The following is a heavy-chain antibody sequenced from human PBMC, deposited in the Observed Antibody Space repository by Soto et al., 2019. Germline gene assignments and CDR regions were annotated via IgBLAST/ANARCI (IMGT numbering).Heavy chain of an antibody. CDR2: FSGSGTST. CDR3: AKHSTSGSPGYFDY. J-gene: IGHJ4*02. Sequence: GGSLRLSCAASGFTFSSYAMSWVRRAPGKGLEWVSSFSGSGTSTYYADSVKGRFTISRDSSKNTLYLQMNSLRVEDTAVYYCAKHSTSGSPGYFDYWGQGTLVTVSS. CDR1: GFTFSSYA. D-gene: IGHD2-2*01. V-gene: IGHV3-23*01.